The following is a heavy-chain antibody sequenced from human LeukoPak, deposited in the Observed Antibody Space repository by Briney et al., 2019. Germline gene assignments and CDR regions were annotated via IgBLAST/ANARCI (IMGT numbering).Heavy chain of an antibody. Sequence: GGSLRLSCAASGFTFSNYAMHWVRRAPGEGLEYVSAISSNGGSTYYADSVKGRFTISRDNSKNTLFLQMGSLRVEDMAVYYCARGLRAYYDYGMDVWGQGTTVTVSS. J-gene: IGHJ6*02. CDR1: GFTFSNYA. D-gene: IGHD3-3*01. CDR3: ARGLRAYYDYGMDV. CDR2: ISSNGGST. V-gene: IGHV3-64*02.